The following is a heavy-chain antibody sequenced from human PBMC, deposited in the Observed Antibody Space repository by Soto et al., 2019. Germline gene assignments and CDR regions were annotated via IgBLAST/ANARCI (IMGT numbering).Heavy chain of an antibody. CDR3: ARGSVGYYNYVGLDV. Sequence: QVQLVQSGAEAKKPGASVKVSCRASGYTFTSFGISWVRQAPGQGLEWMGWISAYNGNTNYAQKLQGRVTMTTDTSTSKAYLELRSLRSDDTAVYLCARGSVGYYNYVGLDVWGQGTTVTVSS. CDR2: ISAYNGNT. V-gene: IGHV1-18*01. J-gene: IGHJ6*02. CDR1: GYTFTSFG.